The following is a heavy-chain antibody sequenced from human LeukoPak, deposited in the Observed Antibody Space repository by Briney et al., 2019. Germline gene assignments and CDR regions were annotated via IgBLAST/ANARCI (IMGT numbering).Heavy chain of an antibody. V-gene: IGHV1-18*04. CDR2: ISTYNVNT. J-gene: IGHJ4*02. D-gene: IGHD5-12*01. Sequence: RGASVKVSCKASGYTFTSHGITWVRQAPGQGLEWMGWISTYNVNTNYAQKLQGRVTMTTDTSTSTAYMELRSLRSDDTAVYYCARKWGYSGYDDWGQGTLVTVSS. CDR1: GYTFTSHG. CDR3: ARKWGYSGYDD.